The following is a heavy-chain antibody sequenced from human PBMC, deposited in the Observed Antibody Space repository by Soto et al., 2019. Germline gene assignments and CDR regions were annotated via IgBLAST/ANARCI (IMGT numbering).Heavy chain of an antibody. CDR2: IYWDDDK. J-gene: IGHJ4*02. Sequence: QITLKESGPTLVKPTQTLTLTCTFSRFSLSTSGVGVGWIRQPPGKALEWLALIYWDDDKRYSPSLKSRLTITKDTSKNQVVLTMTNMDPVDTATHYCAHVQLGKYYFAYWGQGTLVTVSS. D-gene: IGHD1-1*01. CDR3: AHVQLGKYYFAY. CDR1: RFSLSTSGVG. V-gene: IGHV2-5*02.